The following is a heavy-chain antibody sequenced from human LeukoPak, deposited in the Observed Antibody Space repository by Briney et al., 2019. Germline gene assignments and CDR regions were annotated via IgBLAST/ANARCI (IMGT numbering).Heavy chain of an antibody. CDR1: GYTFTGHY. D-gene: IGHD2-21*01. Sequence: ASVKVSCKASGYTFTGHYMHLVRQAPGQGLEFMGWINPKTGGTHCAQNFQGRVTMTRDTSISTAYMELSRLTSDDTAVYYCTRGGRYFMDWFDRWGQGTLVTVSS. CDR3: TRGGRYFMDWFDR. J-gene: IGHJ5*02. V-gene: IGHV1-2*02. CDR2: INPKTGGT.